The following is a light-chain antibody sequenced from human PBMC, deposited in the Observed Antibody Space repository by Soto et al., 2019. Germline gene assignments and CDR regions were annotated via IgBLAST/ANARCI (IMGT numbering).Light chain of an antibody. CDR2: ETS. V-gene: IGKV4-1*01. J-gene: IGKJ4*01. Sequence: DIVMTQSPDSLAVSLVERATISCKSSQSVLSRSNNKNYLAWFQQKPGQPPKLLIYETSVRKSGVPDRFSGSGSGTDFTLTIGSLQAEDVAVYYCQQYYSAPLTFGGGTKVEIK. CDR3: QQYYSAPLT. CDR1: QSVLSRSNNKNY.